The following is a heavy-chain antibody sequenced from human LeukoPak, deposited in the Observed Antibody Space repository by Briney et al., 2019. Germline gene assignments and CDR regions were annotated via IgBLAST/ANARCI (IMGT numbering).Heavy chain of an antibody. Sequence: ASVKVSCKASGYTFTSYDINWVRQAPGQGLEWMGWINPNSGGTNYAQKFQGRVTMTRDTSISTAYMEMSRLRSDDTAVYYCARLTTTVTSFDYWGQGTLVTVSS. J-gene: IGHJ4*02. CDR3: ARLTTTVTSFDY. D-gene: IGHD4-17*01. V-gene: IGHV1-2*02. CDR1: GYTFTSYD. CDR2: INPNSGGT.